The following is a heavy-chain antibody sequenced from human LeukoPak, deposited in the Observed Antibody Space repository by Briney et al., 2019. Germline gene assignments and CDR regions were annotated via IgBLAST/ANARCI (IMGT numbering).Heavy chain of an antibody. V-gene: IGHV5-51*01. Sequence: GESLKSSFKGSGYTFSSYWLGWVRQMPGKGPEWVGVIYLGESDTRYSPPLQDQVTISADTSITTPSQQWSALKAPDPATYFCAGRANFWEFNANWGDGTLVTVSS. CDR2: IYLGESDT. CDR1: GYTFSSYW. CDR3: AGRANFWEFNAN. D-gene: IGHD3-3*01. J-gene: IGHJ4*01.